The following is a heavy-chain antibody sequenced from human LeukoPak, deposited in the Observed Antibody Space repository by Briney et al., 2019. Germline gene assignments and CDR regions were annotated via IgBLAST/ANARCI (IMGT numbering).Heavy chain of an antibody. J-gene: IGHJ4*02. V-gene: IGHV3-64D*06. CDR1: GFTFSSYP. D-gene: IGHD1-14*01. CDR2: ISGGGTT. Sequence: PGGSLRLSCSASGFTFSSYPMLWVRQAPGKGLEYVSSISGGGTTDYADSVTGRFTISRDNSKNTLYLQMSSLSPEDTAVYYCVRNLPMDYWGQGTLVTVSS. CDR3: VRNLPMDY.